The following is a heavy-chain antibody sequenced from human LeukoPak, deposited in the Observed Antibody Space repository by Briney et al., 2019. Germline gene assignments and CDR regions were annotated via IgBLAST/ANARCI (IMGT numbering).Heavy chain of an antibody. CDR3: ARGPPSGRSGGSCYSDY. J-gene: IGHJ4*02. CDR1: GYTFTGYY. V-gene: IGHV1-2*02. CDR2: INPNSGGT. D-gene: IGHD2-15*01. Sequence: EASVTVSCKASGYTFTGYYMHWVRQAPGQGLEWMGWINPNSGGTNYAQKFQGRVTMTRDTSISTAYMELSRLRSDDTAVYYCARGPPSGRSGGSCYSDYWGQGTLVTVSS.